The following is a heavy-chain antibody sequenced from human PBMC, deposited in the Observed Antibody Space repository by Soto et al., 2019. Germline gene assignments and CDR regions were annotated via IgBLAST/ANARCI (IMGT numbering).Heavy chain of an antibody. CDR3: ARVKYSYGYIYIFYYYGMDV. CDR2: ISAYNGNT. D-gene: IGHD5-18*01. J-gene: IGHJ6*02. V-gene: IGHV1-18*01. CDR1: GYTFTSYG. Sequence: ASVKVSCKASGYTFTSYGISWVRQAPGQGLEWMGWISAYNGNTNYAQKLQGRVTTTTDTSTSTAYMELRSLRSDDTAVYYCARVKYSYGYIYIFYYYGMDVWGQGTTVTVS.